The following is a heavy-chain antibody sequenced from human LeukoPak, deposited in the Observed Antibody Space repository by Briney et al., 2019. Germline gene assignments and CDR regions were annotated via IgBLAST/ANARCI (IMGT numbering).Heavy chain of an antibody. Sequence: PSETLSLTCTVSGYSISSGYYWGWVRQPPGKGLEWIGSIYHSGSTYYNPSLKSRVTISVDTSKNQFSLKLSSVTAADTAVYYCARVAGATKGYFDYWGQGTLVTVCS. CDR1: GYSISSGYY. CDR2: IYHSGST. D-gene: IGHD1-26*01. V-gene: IGHV4-38-2*02. CDR3: ARVAGATKGYFDY. J-gene: IGHJ4*02.